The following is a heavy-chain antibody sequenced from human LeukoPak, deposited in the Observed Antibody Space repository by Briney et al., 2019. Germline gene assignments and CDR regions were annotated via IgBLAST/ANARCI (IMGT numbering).Heavy chain of an antibody. CDR2: ISPSSSYI. CDR3: ARGRVCSSMSCYPDY. J-gene: IGHJ4*02. Sequence: GGSLRLSCAASGFCFSGHSINWVRQAPGKGLEWVSSISPSSSYIHYADSVKGRFTISRDNAKNSLYLQMNSLRAEDTAVYYCARGRVCSSMSCYPDYWGQGTLVTVSS. D-gene: IGHD2-2*01. V-gene: IGHV3-21*01. CDR1: GFCFSGHS.